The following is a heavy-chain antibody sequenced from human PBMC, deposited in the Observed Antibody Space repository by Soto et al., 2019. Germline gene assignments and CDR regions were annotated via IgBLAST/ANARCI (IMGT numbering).Heavy chain of an antibody. V-gene: IGHV1-3*01. D-gene: IGHD3-22*01. CDR2: INVGIGET. J-gene: IGHJ3*02. CDR3: ARDSWITMNAFDI. CDR1: GYTFTHNA. Sequence: QVHLVQSGAEVKKTGASVKVSCKASGYTFTHNAMHWVRQAPGQRPEWVGWINVGIGETKYSQKLQGRVSITSDTSASTVYMELSSLRSEDTAVYYCARDSWITMNAFDIWGQGTLVTVSS.